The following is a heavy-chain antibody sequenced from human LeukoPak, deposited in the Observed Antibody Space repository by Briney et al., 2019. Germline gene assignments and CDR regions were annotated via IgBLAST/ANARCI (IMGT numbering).Heavy chain of an antibody. Sequence: SETLSLTCTISGDSISSSSYYWGWIRQPPGKGLEWIGDIYYRGSTYYNPSLKSRVSISIDTSNNQFSLTLNSVTAADTALYFCARRRYYDSTGYLDWGQDTLVTVSS. CDR1: GDSISSSSYY. V-gene: IGHV4-39*01. J-gene: IGHJ1*01. CDR3: ARRRYYDSTGYLD. D-gene: IGHD3-22*01. CDR2: IYYRGST.